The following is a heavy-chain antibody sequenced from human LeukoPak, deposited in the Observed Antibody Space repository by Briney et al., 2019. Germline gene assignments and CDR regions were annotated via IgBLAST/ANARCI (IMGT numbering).Heavy chain of an antibody. CDR2: ISYSGSA. J-gene: IGHJ4*02. Sequence: PSETLSLTCTVSGGSINSYYWSWIRQPPEKGLEWIGYISYSGSATYNPSLKSRVTISVDTSKNQFSLKLSSVTAADTAVYYCARADSYGRIDYWGQGTLVTVSS. D-gene: IGHD5-18*01. CDR3: ARADSYGRIDY. CDR1: GGSINSYY. V-gene: IGHV4-59*12.